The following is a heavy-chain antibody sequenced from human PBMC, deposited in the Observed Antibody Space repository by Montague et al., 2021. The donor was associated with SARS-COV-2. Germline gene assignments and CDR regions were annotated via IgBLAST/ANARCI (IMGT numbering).Heavy chain of an antibody. D-gene: IGHD3-3*01. CDR1: GFSISSGYY. CDR2: RYQNGAT. Sequence: SETLSLTCGVSGFSISSGYYWGWIRQTPGKGLEWIGSRYQNGATXXSPSLKRPVTILLDTSKNQFSLSLTSVTAADTAVYYCARSGVGIFDFSYFDSWGQGSLVIVSS. CDR3: ARSGVGIFDFSYFDS. V-gene: IGHV4-38-2*01. J-gene: IGHJ4*02.